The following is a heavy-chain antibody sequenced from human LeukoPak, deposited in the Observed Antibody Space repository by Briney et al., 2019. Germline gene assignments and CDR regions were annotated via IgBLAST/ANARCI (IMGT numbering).Heavy chain of an antibody. V-gene: IGHV3-7*01. D-gene: IGHD4-17*01. CDR1: GFTFSTYW. J-gene: IGHJ4*02. Sequence: GGSLRLSCAASGFTFSTYWMTWVRQAPGKGLEWVDNVKQDGNAKYYVDSVKGRFTISRDNAKNSLYLQMNSLRAEDTAVYYCARMNPDYGDNHFDYWGQGTLVTVSS. CDR2: VKQDGNAK. CDR3: ARMNPDYGDNHFDY.